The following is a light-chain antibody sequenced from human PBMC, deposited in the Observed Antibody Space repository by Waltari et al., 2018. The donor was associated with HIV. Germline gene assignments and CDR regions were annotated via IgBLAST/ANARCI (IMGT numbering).Light chain of an antibody. V-gene: IGKV3-15*01. CDR3: QQYNFWPPLT. CDR1: QSVNSN. CDR2: LAS. Sequence: EIVMTQSPVTLSVSPGDTVTLSCRASQSVNSNLAWYQQKPGQAPRLLIYLASNRAIGIPGRFSGSWYGTEFTLTVSSLQSEDFAVYYCQQYNFWPPLTFGGGTKVEIK. J-gene: IGKJ4*01.